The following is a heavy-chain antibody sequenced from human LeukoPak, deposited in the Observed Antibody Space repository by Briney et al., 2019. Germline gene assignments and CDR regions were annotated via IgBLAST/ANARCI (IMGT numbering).Heavy chain of an antibody. V-gene: IGHV4-31*03. CDR2: IYYSGSI. J-gene: IGHJ4*02. CDR3: RRDSQAAGLDY. CDR1: GGSISSGGYY. D-gene: IGHD6-13*01. Sequence: PSETLSLTCTVSGGSISSGGYYWSWIRQHPGKGLEWIGYIYYSGSIYYNPSLKSRVTISVDTSKNQFSLKLSSVTAADTAVYSGRRDSQAAGLDYGGQEPWVTVSS.